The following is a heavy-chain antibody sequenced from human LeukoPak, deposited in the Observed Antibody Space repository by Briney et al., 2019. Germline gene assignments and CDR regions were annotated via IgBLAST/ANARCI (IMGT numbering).Heavy chain of an antibody. V-gene: IGHV3-21*01. D-gene: IGHD3-22*01. CDR2: ISSSSSYI. CDR1: GFTSFSFP. J-gene: IGHJ4*02. CDR3: ARGYYYDSSGYYYPSLPPDY. Sequence: SGGSLRLSCEASGFTSFSFPMNWVRQAPGKGLEWVSSISSSSSYIYYADSVKGRFTISRDNAKNSLYLQMNSLRAEDTAVYYCARGYYYDSSGYYYPSLPPDYWGQGTLVTVSS.